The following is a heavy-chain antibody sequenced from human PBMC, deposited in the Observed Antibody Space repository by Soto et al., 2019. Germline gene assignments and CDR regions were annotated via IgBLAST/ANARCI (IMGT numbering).Heavy chain of an antibody. D-gene: IGHD6-19*01. Sequence: ASMKVSCKASGYTFTGYYMHWVRQAPGQGLEWMGWINPNSGGTNYAQKFQGRVTMTRDTSISTAYMELSRLRSDDTAVYYCARGEGPYVAVAGRRGYYYYGMDVWGQGTTVTVSS. J-gene: IGHJ6*02. V-gene: IGHV1-2*02. CDR3: ARGEGPYVAVAGRRGYYYYGMDV. CDR1: GYTFTGYY. CDR2: INPNSGGT.